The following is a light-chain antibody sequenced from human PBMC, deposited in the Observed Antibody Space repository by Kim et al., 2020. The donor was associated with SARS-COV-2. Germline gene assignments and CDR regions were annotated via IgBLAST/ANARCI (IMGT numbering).Light chain of an antibody. CDR3: SSYTSSTTQ. CDR1: SSDIGGYNY. Sequence: QSALTQPASVSGSPGQSITISCTGTSSDIGGYNYVSWYQQHPGKAPKLMIYDVRKRPSGVSNRFSGSKSGNTASLTISGLQAEDEADYYCSSYTSSTTQFGGGTQLTVL. J-gene: IGLJ2*01. V-gene: IGLV2-14*01. CDR2: DVR.